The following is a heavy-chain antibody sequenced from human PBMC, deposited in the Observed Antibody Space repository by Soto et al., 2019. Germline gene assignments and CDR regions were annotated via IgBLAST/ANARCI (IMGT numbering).Heavy chain of an antibody. CDR2: IIPIFGTA. CDR3: AREGGKDLTGIDY. Sequence: SVKVSCKASGGTFSSYAISWVRQAPGQGLEWMGGIIPIFGTANYAQKFQGRVTITADESTSTAYMELSRLRSDDTAVYYCAREGGKDLTGIDYWGQGTLVTVSS. J-gene: IGHJ4*02. V-gene: IGHV1-69*13. CDR1: GGTFSSYA.